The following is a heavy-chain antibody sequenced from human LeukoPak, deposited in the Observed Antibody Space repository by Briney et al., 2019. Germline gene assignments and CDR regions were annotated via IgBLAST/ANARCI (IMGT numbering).Heavy chain of an antibody. CDR1: GGTFSSYA. CDR3: ARTDDPQLAYFDY. D-gene: IGHD3-10*01. CDR2: IIPIFGTA. V-gene: IGHV1-69*05. J-gene: IGHJ4*02. Sequence: SVKLSCKASGGTFSSYAISWVRQAPGQGLEWMGGIIPIFGTANYAQKFQGRVTITTGESTSTAYMELSSLRSEDTAVYYCARTDDPQLAYFDYWGQGTLVTVSS.